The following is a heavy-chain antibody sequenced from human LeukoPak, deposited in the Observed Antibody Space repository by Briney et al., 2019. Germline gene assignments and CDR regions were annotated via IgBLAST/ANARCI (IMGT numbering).Heavy chain of an antibody. CDR2: ISAYSGDT. CDR1: GYTFTSYG. Sequence: GASVKVSCKASGYTFTSYGISWVRQAPGQGLEWMGWISAYSGDTNYAQKFQGRVTITADESTSTAYMELSSLRSEDTAVYYCARAMYSYGQGLYYGMDVWGQGTTVTVSS. V-gene: IGHV1-18*01. CDR3: ARAMYSYGQGLYYGMDV. J-gene: IGHJ6*02. D-gene: IGHD5-18*01.